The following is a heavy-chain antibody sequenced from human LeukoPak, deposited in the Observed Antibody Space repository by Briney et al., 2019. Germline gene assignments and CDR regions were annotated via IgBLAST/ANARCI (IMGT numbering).Heavy chain of an antibody. CDR1: GGTFSSYA. V-gene: IGHV1-69*05. D-gene: IGHD2-2*01. CDR3: ARGRDDIVVVPAARYYYYYYMDV. CDR2: IIPIFGTA. J-gene: IGHJ6*03. Sequence: ASVKVSCKASGGTFSSYAISWVRQAPGQGLEWMGGIIPIFGTANYAQKFQGRVTITTDESTSTAYMELSSLRSEDTAVYYCARGRDDIVVVPAARYYYYYYMDVWGKGTTVTVSS.